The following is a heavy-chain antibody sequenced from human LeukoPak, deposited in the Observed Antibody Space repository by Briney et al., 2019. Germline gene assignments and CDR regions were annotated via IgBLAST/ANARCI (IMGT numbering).Heavy chain of an antibody. Sequence: GGSLRLSCAASGFTFSSYGMHWVRRTRGKGLEGVAVIWYDGSNKYYADTVKGRFTISRDNSKNTLYLQMNSLRAEDTAVYYCASTSGWYEPIDYWGQGTLVTVSS. D-gene: IGHD6-19*01. CDR1: GFTFSSYG. V-gene: IGHV3-33*01. CDR2: IWYDGSNK. CDR3: ASTSGWYEPIDY. J-gene: IGHJ4*02.